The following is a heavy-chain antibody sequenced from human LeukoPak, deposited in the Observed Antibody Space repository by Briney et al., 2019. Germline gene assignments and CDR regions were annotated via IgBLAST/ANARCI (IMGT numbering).Heavy chain of an antibody. Sequence: ASVQVSCKASGYTFTGYYIQWVRQAPGQGLEWLGRINPSSGVTHYAQKFQGNVTMTRDTSISKAYMELSRLRSDDTAVYYCVTRGGESSPMRYWGQGTLVTVSS. V-gene: IGHV1-2*06. D-gene: IGHD3-10*01. CDR1: GYTFTGYY. CDR3: VTRGGESSPMRY. J-gene: IGHJ4*02. CDR2: INPSSGVT.